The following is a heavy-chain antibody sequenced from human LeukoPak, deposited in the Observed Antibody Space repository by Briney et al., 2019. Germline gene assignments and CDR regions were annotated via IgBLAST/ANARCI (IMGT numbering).Heavy chain of an antibody. CDR2: ISGSGGST. J-gene: IGHJ4*02. CDR3: AKDLRPGYSSSWYAIYFDY. CDR1: GFTFSSYA. D-gene: IGHD6-13*01. Sequence: PGGSLRLSCAASGFTFSSYAMSWVRQAPGKGLEWVSAISGSGGSTYYADSVKGRFTISRDNSKNTLYLQMNSLRAEDTAVYYCAKDLRPGYSSSWYAIYFDYWGQGTLVTVSS. V-gene: IGHV3-23*01.